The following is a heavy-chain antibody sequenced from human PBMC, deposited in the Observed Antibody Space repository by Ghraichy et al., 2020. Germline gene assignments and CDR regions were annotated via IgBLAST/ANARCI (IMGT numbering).Heavy chain of an antibody. CDR1: GYTFTSYG. Sequence: ASVKVSYKASGYTFTSYGISWVRQAPGQGLEWMGWISAYNGNTNYAQKLQGRVTMTTDTSTSTAYMELRSLRSDDTAVYYCARDRAAVVTPWYFDLWGRGTLVTVSS. D-gene: IGHD4-23*01. CDR2: ISAYNGNT. V-gene: IGHV1-18*01. J-gene: IGHJ2*01. CDR3: ARDRAAVVTPWYFDL.